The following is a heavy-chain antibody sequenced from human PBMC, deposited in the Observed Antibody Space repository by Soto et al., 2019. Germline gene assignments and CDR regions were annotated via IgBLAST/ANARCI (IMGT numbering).Heavy chain of an antibody. D-gene: IGHD3-16*02. CDR3: AFIFLGGLIGLEAFDF. Sequence: ASVKVSCKASGYTFTSYGISWVRQAPGQGIERMGWISAYNGNTNYAQKLQGRVTMTTDTSTSTAYLELRSLRSDDTAVYYCAFIFLGGLIGLEAFDFWGQGSIVTVSS. V-gene: IGHV1-18*01. CDR2: ISAYNGNT. CDR1: GYTFTSYG. J-gene: IGHJ3*01.